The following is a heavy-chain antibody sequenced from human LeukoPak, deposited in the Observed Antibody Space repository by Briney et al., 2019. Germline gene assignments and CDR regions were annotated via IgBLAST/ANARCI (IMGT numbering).Heavy chain of an antibody. CDR3: TRHDSGSYHSDFQY. D-gene: IGHD1-26*01. CDR2: IYPGDFDT. J-gene: IGHJ1*01. V-gene: IGHV5-51*01. Sequence: GESLKISCKGSGYSFTSYWIGWVRQMPGKGLEWMGIIYPGDFDTRYSPSFQGQVTISADKSISTAYLQWSSLKASDTAMYYCTRHDSGSYHSDFQYWGQGTLVSVSS. CDR1: GYSFTSYW.